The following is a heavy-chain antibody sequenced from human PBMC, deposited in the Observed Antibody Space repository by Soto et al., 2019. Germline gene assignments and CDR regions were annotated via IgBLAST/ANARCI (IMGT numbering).Heavy chain of an antibody. V-gene: IGHV4-34*01. CDR1: SGSFSCYC. J-gene: IGHJ4*02. CDR2: ISQSGNT. CDR3: ARAPKVSGSSQTRPDF. D-gene: IGHD6-6*01. Sequence: SETLSLTCSIYSGSFSCYCWSWIRQPPGKGLEWIGEISQSGNTNYSPSLKSRVSISIDTSKKRFSLNLASVSAADTAVYYCARAPKVSGSSQTRPDFWGQGTLVTVSS.